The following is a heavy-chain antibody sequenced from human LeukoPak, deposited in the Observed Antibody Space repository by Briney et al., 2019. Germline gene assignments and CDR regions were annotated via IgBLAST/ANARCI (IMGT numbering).Heavy chain of an antibody. J-gene: IGHJ4*02. Sequence: ASVKVSCKASGGTFSSYAISWVRQAPGQGLEWTGRIIPILGIANYAQKFQGRVTITADKSTSTAYMELSSLRSDDTAVYYCAIRSGTYPYYFDYWGPGTRVTVST. CDR2: IIPILGIA. D-gene: IGHD1-26*01. V-gene: IGHV1-69*04. CDR3: AIRSGTYPYYFDY. CDR1: GGTFSSYA.